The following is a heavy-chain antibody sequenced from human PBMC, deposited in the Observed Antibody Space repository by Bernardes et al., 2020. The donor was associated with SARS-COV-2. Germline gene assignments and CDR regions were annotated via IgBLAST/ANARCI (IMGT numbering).Heavy chain of an antibody. J-gene: IGHJ4*02. Sequence: VGSLLLSCAASGFTFSSSAMSWVRQAPGPGLEWVSGLSSSGDRTNYAGSVKGRFTISRDTSKSTLYLQMNSLRAEDTAVYYCAKGRDSGYLVPFDYWGQGTLVTVSS. D-gene: IGHD3-22*01. CDR1: GFTFSSSA. CDR2: LSSSGDRT. CDR3: AKGRDSGYLVPFDY. V-gene: IGHV3-23*01.